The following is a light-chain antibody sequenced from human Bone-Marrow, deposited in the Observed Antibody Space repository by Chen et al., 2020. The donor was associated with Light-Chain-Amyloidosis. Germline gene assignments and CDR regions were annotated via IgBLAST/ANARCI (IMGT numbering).Light chain of an antibody. CDR1: KSINNY. CDR2: AAS. V-gene: IGKV1-39*01. J-gene: IGKJ5*01. CDR3: QQTFMTPRA. Sequence: DIQMTQSPSSLSASVGDRVTITCRASKSINNYLNWYQHRPGKAPKLLIHAASTLHGGVPSRFSGSGSGTDFTLTITSLQPEDFATYYCQQTFMTPRAFGQGTRLEIK.